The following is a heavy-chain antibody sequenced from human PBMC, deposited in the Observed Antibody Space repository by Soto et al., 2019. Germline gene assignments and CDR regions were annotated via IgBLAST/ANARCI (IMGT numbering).Heavy chain of an antibody. D-gene: IGHD5-18*01. CDR2: IYSSGST. CDR3: ARAIAGYSYGAYYYYYMDV. CDR1: GGSISSDY. V-gene: IGHV4-4*08. J-gene: IGHJ6*03. Sequence: SETLSLTCTVSGGSISSDYWSWIRQPPGKGLEWIGNIYSSGSTNYNPSLKSRVTISEDTSNNQFSLKLNSATAADTAVYYCARAIAGYSYGAYYYYYMDVWGKGTTVTVSS.